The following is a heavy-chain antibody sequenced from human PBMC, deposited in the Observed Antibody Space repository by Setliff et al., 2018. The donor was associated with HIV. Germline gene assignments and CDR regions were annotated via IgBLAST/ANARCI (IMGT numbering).Heavy chain of an antibody. V-gene: IGHV4-39*01. CDR3: ARHQVIPTVIGAFDI. J-gene: IGHJ3*02. Sequence: SETLSLTCTVSGDSISTSNSYWGWVRQPPGKGLEWIGSLYYGGTTYYNPSLKSRVTISVDTSKDHFSLKLSSVTAADTAVYYCARHQVIPTVIGAFDIWGQGTAVT. CDR1: GDSISTSNSY. D-gene: IGHD3-16*02. CDR2: LYYGGTT.